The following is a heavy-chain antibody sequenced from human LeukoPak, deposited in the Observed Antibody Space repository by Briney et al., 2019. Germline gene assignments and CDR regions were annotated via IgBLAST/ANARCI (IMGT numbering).Heavy chain of an antibody. Sequence: ASVKVSCKASGYTFTGYGISWVRQAPGQGLEWMGWINAYNGNTNYAQKLQGRVTMTTDTSTSTAYMELRSLRSDDTAVYYCARYTLGYCSGGSCPFDLWGRGTLVTVSS. CDR3: ARYTLGYCSGGSCPFDL. D-gene: IGHD2-15*01. J-gene: IGHJ2*01. CDR2: INAYNGNT. V-gene: IGHV1-18*01. CDR1: GYTFTGYG.